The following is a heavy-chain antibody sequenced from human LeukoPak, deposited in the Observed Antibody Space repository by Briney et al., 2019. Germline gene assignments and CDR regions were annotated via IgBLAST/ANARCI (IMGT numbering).Heavy chain of an antibody. CDR2: VSYDGTDT. Sequence: PGRSLRLSCAASGFTFTNYAMNWVRQAPGKGLEWVATVSYDGTDTSYADSVKGRFAIFRDNSKNTLYLQMNSLRAEDTAVYYCAKDSDIVVVTGFQHWGQGTLVTVSS. J-gene: IGHJ1*01. D-gene: IGHD2-21*02. V-gene: IGHV3-30*09. CDR1: GFTFTNYA. CDR3: AKDSDIVVVTGFQH.